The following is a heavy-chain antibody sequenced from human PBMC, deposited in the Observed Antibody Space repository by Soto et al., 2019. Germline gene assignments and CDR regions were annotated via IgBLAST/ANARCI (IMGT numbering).Heavy chain of an antibody. V-gene: IGHV1-18*04. J-gene: IGHJ4*02. Sequence: ASVKVSCKSFGYTFTNYGIIWVRQAPGHGLEWMGWIAPYNGNTNYAQKLQGRVTMTTDTPTRAAYMELRSLRSDDTAVYYCARDFSTHYYDTSVDYWGQGTLVTVSS. CDR1: GYTFTNYG. CDR3: ARDFSTHYYDTSVDY. D-gene: IGHD3-22*01. CDR2: IAPYNGNT.